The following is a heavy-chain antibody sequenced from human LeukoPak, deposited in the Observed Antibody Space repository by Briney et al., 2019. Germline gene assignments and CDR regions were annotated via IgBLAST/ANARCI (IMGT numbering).Heavy chain of an antibody. V-gene: IGHV4-59*01. CDR2: IYYSGST. Sequence: PSETLSLTCTVSGGSISSYYWSWIRQPPGKGLEWIGYIYYSGSTNYNPSLKSRVTIPVDTSKNQFSLKLSSVTAADTAVYYCARTNAAWSFDYWGQGTLVTVSS. J-gene: IGHJ4*02. CDR3: ARTNAAWSFDY. D-gene: IGHD2-15*01. CDR1: GGSISSYY.